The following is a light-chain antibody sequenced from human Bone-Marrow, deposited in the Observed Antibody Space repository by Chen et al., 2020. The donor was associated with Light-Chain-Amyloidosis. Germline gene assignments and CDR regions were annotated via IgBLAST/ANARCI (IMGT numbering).Light chain of an antibody. V-gene: IGLV3-25*03. CDR1: DLPTKY. CDR2: RDT. CDR3: QSADSSGTYEVI. J-gene: IGLJ2*01. Sequence: SYELTQPPSVSVSPGQTARITCSGDDLPTKYAYWYQQKPGQAPVLVIHRDTARASGIAERFSGSSSGTTATLTISGVQAEDEADYHCQSADSSGTYEVIFGGGTELTVL.